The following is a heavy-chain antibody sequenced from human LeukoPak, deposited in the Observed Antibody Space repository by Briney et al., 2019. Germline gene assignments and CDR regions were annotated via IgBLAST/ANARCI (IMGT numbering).Heavy chain of an antibody. J-gene: IGHJ6*02. CDR2: IKQDGSEK. CDR1: GFTFSSYA. Sequence: PGGSLRLSCAASGFTFSSYAMSWVRQAPGKGLEWVANIKQDGSEKYYVDSVKGRFTISRDNAKNSLYLQMNSLRAEDTAVYYCARGPYDFWSGYYTGEPHNRYYYGMDVWGQGTTVTVSS. V-gene: IGHV3-7*04. D-gene: IGHD3-3*01. CDR3: ARGPYDFWSGYYTGEPHNRYYYGMDV.